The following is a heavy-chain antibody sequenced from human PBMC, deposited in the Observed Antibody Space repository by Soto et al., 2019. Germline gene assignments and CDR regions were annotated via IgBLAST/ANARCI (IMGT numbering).Heavy chain of an antibody. Sequence: QVQLVESGGGVVQPGRSLRLSCEASGFTFRRHGMHWVRQAPGKGLEWLAVIWYDGSEKYYADSVKGRFTISRDNSKNTLYLQMSSLPVDDTAVYYCARWSDNKVVDPWGQGTVVTV. CDR1: GFTFRRHG. D-gene: IGHD1-1*01. J-gene: IGHJ5*02. V-gene: IGHV3-33*01. CDR2: IWYDGSEK. CDR3: ARWSDNKVVDP.